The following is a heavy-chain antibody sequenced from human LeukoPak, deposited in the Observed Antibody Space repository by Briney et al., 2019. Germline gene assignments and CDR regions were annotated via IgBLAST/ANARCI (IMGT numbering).Heavy chain of an antibody. Sequence: SDTLSLTCAVYGGSFSAYYWSWIRQSPGKELEWIAEINHRGDTNYNPSVKSRVSISVDTSKNQFSLKVTSLTAADTAVYYCARGPTISETGYFDYWGQGTLVTVSS. J-gene: IGHJ4*03. CDR1: GGSFSAYY. D-gene: IGHD1-1*01. CDR2: INHRGDT. CDR3: ARGPTISETGYFDY. V-gene: IGHV4-34*01.